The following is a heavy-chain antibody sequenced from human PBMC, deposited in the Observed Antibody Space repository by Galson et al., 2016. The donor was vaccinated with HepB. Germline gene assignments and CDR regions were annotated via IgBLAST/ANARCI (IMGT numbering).Heavy chain of an antibody. CDR1: GFTFSPYA. CDR2: ISASGAGT. D-gene: IGHD6-19*01. V-gene: IGHV3-23*01. Sequence: SLRLSCAGTGFTFSPYAMSWVRQAPGKGLEWVSGISASGAGTYYADSVKGRFTISRDNFKNTLYLQMNSLRAEDTAVYYCAKEISVAGVNGLPSDYWGQGTLVTVSS. CDR3: AKEISVAGVNGLPSDY. J-gene: IGHJ4*02.